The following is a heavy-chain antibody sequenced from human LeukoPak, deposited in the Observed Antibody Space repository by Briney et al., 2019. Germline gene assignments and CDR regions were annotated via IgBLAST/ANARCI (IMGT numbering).Heavy chain of an antibody. CDR2: GHSSGRT. J-gene: IGHJ4*02. D-gene: IGHD3-22*01. Sequence: SETLSLTCDVSGGSISGYYWSWIRQPPGKGLEWIGYGHSSGRTNYNASLKSRATLSVDTSRNDFSLKLTSITAADTAVYYCARAYKDSSGYQYSFDFWGRGTLVTVSS. CDR3: ARAYKDSSGYQYSFDF. CDR1: GGSISGYY. V-gene: IGHV4-59*01.